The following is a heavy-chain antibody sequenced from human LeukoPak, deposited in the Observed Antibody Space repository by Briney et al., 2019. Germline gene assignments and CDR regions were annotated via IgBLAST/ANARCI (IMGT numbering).Heavy chain of an antibody. Sequence: GESLKISCKGSGYIFTSYSIAWVRQMPGKGLEWMGVIYPDDSDTRYSPSFQGQVTISVDKSINTAYLQWSSLKASDTAMYYCTRLDGSSWVSGMDVWGEGTTVTVSP. V-gene: IGHV5-51*01. CDR1: GYIFTSYS. CDR2: IYPDDSDT. CDR3: TRLDGSSWVSGMDV. J-gene: IGHJ6*01. D-gene: IGHD6-13*01.